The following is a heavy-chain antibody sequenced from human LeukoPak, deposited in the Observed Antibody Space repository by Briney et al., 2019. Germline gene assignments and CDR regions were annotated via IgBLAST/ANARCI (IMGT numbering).Heavy chain of an antibody. CDR1: GYTLTQLS. CDR2: LDPDYGET. Sequence: GASVKVSCKVSGYTLTQLSMHWVRQAPGKGLEWMGGLDPDYGETIYAQKFQGRVTMTEDTSADTAHMELSSLTSEDTAVYFCAGGIDYFDDWGQGTLVTVSS. D-gene: IGHD3-16*01. J-gene: IGHJ4*02. CDR3: AGGIDYFDD. V-gene: IGHV1-24*01.